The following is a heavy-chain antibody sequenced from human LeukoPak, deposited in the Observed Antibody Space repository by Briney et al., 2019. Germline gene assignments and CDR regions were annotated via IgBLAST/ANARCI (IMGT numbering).Heavy chain of an antibody. Sequence: SETLSLTCTVSGGSISSSSYYWGWIRQPPGKGLEWIGYIYYTGSTNYNPSLKSRVTISLDTSKNQFSLKLSSVTAADTAVYYCARQGRGSSAGFDYWGQGTLVTVSS. D-gene: IGHD6-13*01. V-gene: IGHV4-61*05. CDR3: ARQGRGSSAGFDY. CDR1: GGSISSSSYY. J-gene: IGHJ4*02. CDR2: IYYTGST.